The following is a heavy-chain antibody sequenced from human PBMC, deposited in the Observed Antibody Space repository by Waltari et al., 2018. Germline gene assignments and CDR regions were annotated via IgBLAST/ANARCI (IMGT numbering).Heavy chain of an antibody. CDR2: IYTSGST. Sequence: EVQLVETGGGLIQPGGSLRLSCAASGFTVSRNYMNWVRQAPGTGLEWVSVIYTSGSTEYADSVKGRFTIARYTAKKTLYLQMNSLRGEDMAVYYCAIDGGLHYDSSGSSEYLQDWGQGTLVTVSS. J-gene: IGHJ1*01. CDR1: GFTVSRNY. CDR3: AIDGGLHYDSSGSSEYLQD. D-gene: IGHD3-22*01. V-gene: IGHV3-53*02.